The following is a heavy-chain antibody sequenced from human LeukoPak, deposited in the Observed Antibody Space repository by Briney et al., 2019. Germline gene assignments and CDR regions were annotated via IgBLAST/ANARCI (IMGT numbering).Heavy chain of an antibody. J-gene: IGHJ4*02. V-gene: IGHV3-15*01. Sequence: PGGSLRLSCAASGFTLGSYGMSWVRQAPGKGLEWVGRIKSKTDGGTTDYAAPVKGRFTISRDDSKNTLYLQMNSLKTEDTAVYYCTTDFWAMVSHYFDYWGQGTLVTVSS. D-gene: IGHD5-18*01. CDR2: IKSKTDGGTT. CDR3: TTDFWAMVSHYFDY. CDR1: GFTLGSYG.